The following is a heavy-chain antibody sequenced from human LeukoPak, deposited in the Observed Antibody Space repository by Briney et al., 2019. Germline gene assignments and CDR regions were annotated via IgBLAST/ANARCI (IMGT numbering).Heavy chain of an antibody. V-gene: IGHV3-21*01. CDR1: GFTFSSYS. CDR3: ARPLDTYSSAWHY. D-gene: IGHD6-6*01. Sequence: SGGSLRLSCAASGFTFSSYSMNWVRQAPGKGLEWVSYISSSSSNIYYADSVKGRFTTSTDNAKTLLYLQINSLRAEDTAVYYCARPLDTYSSAWHYWGQGTLVTVSS. J-gene: IGHJ4*02. CDR2: ISSSSSNI.